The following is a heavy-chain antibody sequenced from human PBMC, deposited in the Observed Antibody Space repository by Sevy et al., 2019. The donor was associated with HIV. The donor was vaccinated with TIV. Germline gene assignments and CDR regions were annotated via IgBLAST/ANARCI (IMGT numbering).Heavy chain of an antibody. CDR1: GFTFSSYA. CDR2: ISYDGSNK. CDR3: ARDPDYYGSSGYQEAFAFDI. V-gene: IGHV3-30-3*01. Sequence: GGSLRLSCAASGFTFSSYAMHWVRQAPGKGLEWVAVISYDGSNKYYADSVKGRFTISRDNSKNKRYLQMNSLRAEDTAVYYCARDPDYYGSSGYQEAFAFDIWGQGTMVTVSS. D-gene: IGHD3-22*01. J-gene: IGHJ3*02.